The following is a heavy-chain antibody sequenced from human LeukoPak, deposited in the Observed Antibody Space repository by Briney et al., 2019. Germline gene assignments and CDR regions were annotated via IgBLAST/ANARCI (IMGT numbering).Heavy chain of an antibody. CDR2: ISYDGSNK. CDR3: AKANCGGSCYGEHYYYYMDV. D-gene: IGHD2-15*01. Sequence: GGSLRLSCAASGFTFSSYGMHWVRQAPGKGLEWVAVISYDGSNKYYADSVRGRFTISRDNSKNTLYLQMTSLRAEDTAVYYCAKANCGGSCYGEHYYYYMDVWGKGTTVTVSS. V-gene: IGHV3-30*18. J-gene: IGHJ6*03. CDR1: GFTFSSYG.